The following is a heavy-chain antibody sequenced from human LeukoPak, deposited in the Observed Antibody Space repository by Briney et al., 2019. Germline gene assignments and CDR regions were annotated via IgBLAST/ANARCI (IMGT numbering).Heavy chain of an antibody. CDR2: INPSVGRT. J-gene: IGHJ4*02. CDR3: ARELSSSSRLLDS. V-gene: IGHV1-46*01. D-gene: IGHD6-6*01. CDR1: GYTFSSYY. Sequence: ASVKVSCKASGYTFSSYYMHWVRQAPGQGLEWMGIINPSVGRTSHEQKFQGRVTITRDMSTSTVYMELSSLRSEDTAVYYCARELSSSSRLLDSWGQGTLVTVSS.